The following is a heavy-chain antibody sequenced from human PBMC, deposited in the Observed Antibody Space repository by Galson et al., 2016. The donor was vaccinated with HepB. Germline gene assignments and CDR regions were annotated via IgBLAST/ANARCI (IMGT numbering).Heavy chain of an antibody. CDR2: IIPIFATA. Sequence: SVKVSCKASGGTFSSYAISWVRQAPGQGLEWMGRIIPIFATANYAQRFHGRVTITADESTSTAYMELSSLRSEDTAVYYCASAGFCSGVSCYSEGGFDYWGQGTLVTVSS. CDR3: ASAGFCSGVSCYSEGGFDY. V-gene: IGHV1-69*13. CDR1: GGTFSSYA. J-gene: IGHJ4*02. D-gene: IGHD2-15*01.